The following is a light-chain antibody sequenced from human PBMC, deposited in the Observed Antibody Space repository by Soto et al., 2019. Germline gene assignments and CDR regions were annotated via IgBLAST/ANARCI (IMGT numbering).Light chain of an antibody. V-gene: IGLV1-47*01. Sequence: QSVLTQPPSASGTPGQTVTISCSGSGSNIETNYVYWYQKLPTTAPRLLIYTNDQRPSGVPDRFSAFKSGTSAPLVISGLRPEDEADYYCSATDDSLTGPVFGGGTKLTVL. J-gene: IGLJ2*01. CDR1: GSNIETNY. CDR2: TND. CDR3: SATDDSLTGPV.